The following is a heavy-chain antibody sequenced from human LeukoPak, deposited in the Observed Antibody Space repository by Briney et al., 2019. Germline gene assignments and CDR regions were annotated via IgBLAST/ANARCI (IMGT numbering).Heavy chain of an antibody. D-gene: IGHD2-8*02. CDR2: ISNSGRTM. CDR1: GFTFSDYY. J-gene: IGHJ4*02. CDR3: ARTPFWYYFDY. Sequence: PRGSLRLSCAASGFTFSDYYMSWIRQAPGKGLEWVSYISNSGRTMYYADSVKGRFTISRDNAKNSLYLQMNSLRAEDTAVYYCARTPFWYYFDYWGQGTLVTVSS. V-gene: IGHV3-11*01.